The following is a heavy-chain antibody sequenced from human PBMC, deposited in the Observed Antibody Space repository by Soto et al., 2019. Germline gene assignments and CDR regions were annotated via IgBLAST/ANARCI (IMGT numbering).Heavy chain of an antibody. J-gene: IGHJ3*02. Sequence: GGSLRLSCAASGFTFSSYWMSWVRQAPGKGLEWVANIKQDGSEKYYVDSVKGRFTISRDNAKNSLYLQMNSLRAEDTAVYYCARGADPYDYGDFDAFDIWGQGTMVTVSS. CDR3: ARGADPYDYGDFDAFDI. CDR2: IKQDGSEK. CDR1: GFTFSSYW. D-gene: IGHD4-17*01. V-gene: IGHV3-7*01.